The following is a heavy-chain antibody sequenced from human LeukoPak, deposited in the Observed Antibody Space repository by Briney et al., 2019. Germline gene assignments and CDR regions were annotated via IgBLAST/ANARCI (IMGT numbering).Heavy chain of an antibody. J-gene: IGHJ6*03. D-gene: IGHD2-15*01. CDR1: GGSFSGYY. CDR3: ARESRGYCSGGSCYRDYYYYYMDV. Sequence: SETLSLTCAVYGGSFSGYYWSWIRQPPGKGLEWIGEINHSGSTNYNPSLKSRVTMSVDTSKNQFSLKLSSVTAADTAVYYCARESRGYCSGGSCYRDYYYYYMDVWGKGTTVTVSS. V-gene: IGHV4-34*01. CDR2: INHSGST.